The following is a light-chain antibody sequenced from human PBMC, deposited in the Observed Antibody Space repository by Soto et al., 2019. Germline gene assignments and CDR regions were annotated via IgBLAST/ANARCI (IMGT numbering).Light chain of an antibody. Sequence: QSVLTQPPSASGTPGQRVTISCSGSRSNIGSYDVYWYQQVPGTAPKLLIYGDSRRPSGVPDRFSGSKSGTSASLAISRLRSEDEADYYCATWDDSLSVLFGGGTKLTVL. CDR2: GDS. J-gene: IGLJ3*02. V-gene: IGLV1-47*02. CDR1: RSNIGSYD. CDR3: ATWDDSLSVL.